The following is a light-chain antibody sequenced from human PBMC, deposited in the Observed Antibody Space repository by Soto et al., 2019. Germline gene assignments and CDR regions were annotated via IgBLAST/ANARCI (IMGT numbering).Light chain of an antibody. J-gene: IGKJ2*01. CDR2: AAS. Sequence: DIQMTQSPSSLSASVGDRVTITCRSSQNILTSLNWYQQRAGEAPRFLIYAASNLQDGVPSRFSASESGTEFALTISSLQPEDVATYYCQQSYSVPLTFGQGTKLEMK. CDR1: QNILTS. V-gene: IGKV1-39*01. CDR3: QQSYSVPLT.